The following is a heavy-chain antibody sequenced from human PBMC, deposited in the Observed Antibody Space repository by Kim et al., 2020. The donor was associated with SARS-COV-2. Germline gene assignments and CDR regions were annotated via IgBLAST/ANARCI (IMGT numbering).Heavy chain of an antibody. D-gene: IGHD3-16*01. Sequence: GGSLRLSCAASGFTFSNYWMGWVRQAPGKGLEWVAHIIGDGSRKDYVDSVQGRFTISRDNTKNTVYLQMNSLRAEDTALYYCARWRGGQAGSDFWGQGT. CDR1: GFTFSNYW. CDR2: IIGDGSRK. V-gene: IGHV3-7*01. CDR3: ARWRGGQAGSDF. J-gene: IGHJ4*02.